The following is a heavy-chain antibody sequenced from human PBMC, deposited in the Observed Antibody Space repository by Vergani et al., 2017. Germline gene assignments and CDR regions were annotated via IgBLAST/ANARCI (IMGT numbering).Heavy chain of an antibody. CDR2: IHFRGTT. J-gene: IGHJ5*02. D-gene: IGHD3-10*01. CDR3: ARDSWTSELRGVYWFDT. CDR1: GGSITSGSFY. V-gene: IGHV4-61*02. Sequence: QVQLHESGPGLVKPSQTLSLTCTVSGGSITSGSFYWSWIRQPAGKGLVWIGRIHFRGTTNYNPSLKSRVTLSVDTSKNQLSLRMTSVTAADTAVYYCARDSWTSELRGVYWFDTWGQGTLVSVSS.